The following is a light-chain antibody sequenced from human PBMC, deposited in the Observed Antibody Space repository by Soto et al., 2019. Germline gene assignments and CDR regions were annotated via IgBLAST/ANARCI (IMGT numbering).Light chain of an antibody. J-gene: IGLJ1*01. CDR3: QSYDSSLSGYV. CDR2: GNS. Sequence: QSVLTQPPSVSGAPGQRVTISCTGSSSNIGAGYDVHWYQQLPGTAPKLLIYGNSNRPSGVPDRFSGSKSGTSASLAITGLQAEDEADDYCQSYDSSLSGYVFGTGTKLTAL. V-gene: IGLV1-40*01. CDR1: SSNIGAGYD.